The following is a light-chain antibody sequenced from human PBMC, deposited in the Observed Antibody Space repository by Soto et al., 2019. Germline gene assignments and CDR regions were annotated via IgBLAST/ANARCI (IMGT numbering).Light chain of an antibody. CDR1: SSNIGSYT. V-gene: IGLV1-44*01. CDR3: AAWDDSLNGYV. CDR2: SNS. J-gene: IGLJ1*01. Sequence: QSVLIQPPSASGTPGQRVTGSCSGCSSNIGSYTVNWYQQLPGAAPKLLIYSNSQRPSGVPDRFSASKSGTSASLAISGLQSEDEAEYYCAAWDDSLNGYVFGPGTKLTVL.